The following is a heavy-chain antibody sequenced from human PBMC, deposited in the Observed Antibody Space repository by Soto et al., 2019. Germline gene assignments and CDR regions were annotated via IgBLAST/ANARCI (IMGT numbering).Heavy chain of an antibody. CDR3: ARARGGRNYLDY. V-gene: IGHV4-59*01. CDR2: IYYSGST. J-gene: IGHJ4*02. Sequence: SETLSLTCTVSGGSISSYYWSWIRQPPGKGLEWIGYIYYSGSTNYNPSLKSRVTISVDTSKNQFSLKLSSVTAADTAVYYCARARGGRNYLDYWGQGTLVTVSS. D-gene: IGHD6-25*01. CDR1: GGSISSYY.